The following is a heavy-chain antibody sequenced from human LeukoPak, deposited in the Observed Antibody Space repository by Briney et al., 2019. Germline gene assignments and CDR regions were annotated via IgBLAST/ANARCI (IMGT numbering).Heavy chain of an antibody. D-gene: IGHD2-2*01. CDR2: ISWDGGST. CDR1: GFTFDDYA. CDR3: AKDIGYCSSTSCYYYYMDV. Sequence: PGGSLRLSCAASGFTFDDYAVHWVRQAPGKGLEWVSLISWDGGSTYYADSVKGRFTISRDNSKNSLYLQINSLRAEDTALYYCAKDIGYCSSTSCYYYYMDVWGKGTTVTVSS. J-gene: IGHJ6*03. V-gene: IGHV3-43D*03.